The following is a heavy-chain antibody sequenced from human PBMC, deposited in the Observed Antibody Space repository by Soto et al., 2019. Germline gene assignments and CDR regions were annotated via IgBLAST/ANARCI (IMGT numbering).Heavy chain of an antibody. V-gene: IGHV3-53*02. CDR2: IYTAGGT. D-gene: IGHD2-2*01. J-gene: IGHJ5*02. CDR1: GFTVSNTY. CDR3: ARALPVAKGGFDP. Sequence: EVQLVETGGGLIQPGGSLRLSCAASGFTVSNTYMTWVRQPPGKGLECVSVIYTAGGTNYADSVKGRFIICRDNSKNTLYLQMNSLRAEDTAVYYCARALPVAKGGFDPWGQGTLVTVSS.